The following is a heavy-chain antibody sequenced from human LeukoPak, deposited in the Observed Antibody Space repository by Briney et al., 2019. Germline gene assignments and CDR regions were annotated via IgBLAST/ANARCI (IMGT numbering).Heavy chain of an antibody. CDR1: GFTFSSYA. D-gene: IGHD2-15*01. CDR2: IWYDGNNK. CDR3: ARQHCSGGDCYFFD. J-gene: IGHJ4*02. V-gene: IGHV3-33*08. Sequence: GGSLRLSCAASGFTFSSYAMHWVRQAPGKGLEWVALIWYDGNNKYYADSVKGRFTISRDNSKNTLYLQLNSLRAEDTAVYYCARQHCSGGDCYFFDWGQGTLVTVSS.